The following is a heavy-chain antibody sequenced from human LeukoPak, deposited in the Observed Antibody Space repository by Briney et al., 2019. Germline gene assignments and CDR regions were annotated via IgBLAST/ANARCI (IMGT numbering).Heavy chain of an antibody. D-gene: IGHD6-13*01. CDR1: GGSFSGYY. V-gene: IGHV4-59*12. CDR2: IYYSGST. CDR3: ARDRGIGRGYYYYGMDV. Sequence: PSETLSLTCAVYGGSFSGYYWSWIRQPPGKGLEWIGYIYYSGSTNYNPSLKSRVTISVDTSKNQFSLKLSSVTAADTAVYYCARDRGIGRGYYYYGMDVWGQGTTVTVSS. J-gene: IGHJ6*02.